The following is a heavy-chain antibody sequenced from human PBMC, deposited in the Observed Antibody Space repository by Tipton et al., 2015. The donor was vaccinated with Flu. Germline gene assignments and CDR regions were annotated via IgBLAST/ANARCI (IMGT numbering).Heavy chain of an antibody. D-gene: IGHD2-15*01. CDR3: ARGYCSGGSCSYWYFDL. J-gene: IGHJ2*01. V-gene: IGHV4-34*01. CDR2: INHSGST. Sequence: TLSLTCAVYGGSFSGYYWSWIRQPPGKGLEWIGEINHSGSTNYNASLKSRVTISVGTSKNQFSLKLSSVTAADTAVCYCARGYCSGGSCSYWYFDLWGRGTLVTVSS. CDR1: GGSFSGYY.